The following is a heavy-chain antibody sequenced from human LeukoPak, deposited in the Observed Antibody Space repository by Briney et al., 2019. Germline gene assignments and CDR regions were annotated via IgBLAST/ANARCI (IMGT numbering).Heavy chain of an antibody. CDR1: GYTFTSYD. Sequence: GASVKVSCKASGYTFTSYDINWVRQATGQGLEWMGWISAYNGNTNYAQKLQGRVTMTTDTSTSTAYMELRSLRSDDTAVYYCARDSVVVVPAANDAFDIWGQGTMVTVSS. V-gene: IGHV1-18*01. D-gene: IGHD2-2*01. CDR3: ARDSVVVVPAANDAFDI. CDR2: ISAYNGNT. J-gene: IGHJ3*02.